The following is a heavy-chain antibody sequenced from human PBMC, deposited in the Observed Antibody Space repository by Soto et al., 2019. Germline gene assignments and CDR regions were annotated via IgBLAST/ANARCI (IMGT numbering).Heavy chain of an antibody. D-gene: IGHD3-22*01. V-gene: IGHV3-48*02. CDR2: ISSSSSTI. Sequence: GGSLRLSCAASGFTFSSYSMNWVRQAPGKGLEWVSYISSSSSTIYYADSVKGRFTISRDNAKNSLYLQMNSLRDEDTAVYYCARDPDYYDSSGYYPEYFQHWGQGTLVTAPQ. J-gene: IGHJ1*01. CDR3: ARDPDYYDSSGYYPEYFQH. CDR1: GFTFSSYS.